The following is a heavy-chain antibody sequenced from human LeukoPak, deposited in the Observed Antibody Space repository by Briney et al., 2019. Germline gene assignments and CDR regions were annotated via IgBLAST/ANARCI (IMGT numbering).Heavy chain of an antibody. CDR1: GGSSSGYY. CDR3: ARVPRRIAAADY. J-gene: IGHJ4*02. D-gene: IGHD6-13*01. V-gene: IGHV4-34*01. Sequence: KSSETLSLTCAVYGGSSSGYYWSWIRQPPGKGLEWIGEINHSGSTNYNPSLKSRVTISVDTSKNQFSLKLSSVTAADTAVYYCARVPRRIAAADYWGQGTLVTVSS. CDR2: INHSGST.